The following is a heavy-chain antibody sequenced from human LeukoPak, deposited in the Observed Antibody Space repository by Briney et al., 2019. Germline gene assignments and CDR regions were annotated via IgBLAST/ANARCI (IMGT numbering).Heavy chain of an antibody. D-gene: IGHD3-22*01. J-gene: IGHJ4*02. CDR3: ARPYYDTSGSYQIFYCDY. V-gene: IGHV5-51*01. CDR2: IYPGDSDT. CDR1: GYSFTSYW. Sequence: GESLKISCKGSGYSFTSYWIGWVRQMPGKGLEWMGIIYPGDSDTRYSPSFQGQVTISADKSISTAYLQWSSLKASDTAMYYCARPYYDTSGSYQIFYCDYWGQGTLVTVSS.